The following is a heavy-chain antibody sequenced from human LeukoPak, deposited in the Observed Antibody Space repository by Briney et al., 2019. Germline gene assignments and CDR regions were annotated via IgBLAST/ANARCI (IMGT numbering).Heavy chain of an antibody. V-gene: IGHV3-30-3*01. CDR1: GFTFSSYA. CDR3: ARETVLRFLEWLLLDY. D-gene: IGHD3-3*01. J-gene: IGHJ4*02. Sequence: GRSLRLSCAASGFTFSSYAMHWVRQAPGKGLEWVEVISYDGSNKYYADSVKGRFTISRDNSKNTLYLQMNSLRAEDTAVYYCARETVLRFLEWLLLDYWGQGTLVTVSS. CDR2: ISYDGSNK.